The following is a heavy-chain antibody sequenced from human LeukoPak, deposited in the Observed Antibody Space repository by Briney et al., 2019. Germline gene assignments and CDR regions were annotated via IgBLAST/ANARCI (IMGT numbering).Heavy chain of an antibody. CDR2: ISWNSGSI. CDR1: GFTFDDYA. Sequence: GGSLRLSCAASGFTFDDYAMHWVRQAPGKGLEWVSGISWNSGSIGYADSVKGRFTISRDNAKNSLYLQMNSLRAEDMALYYCAKIDYDSSGSGAFDIWGQGTMVTVSS. D-gene: IGHD3-22*01. J-gene: IGHJ3*02. V-gene: IGHV3-9*03. CDR3: AKIDYDSSGSGAFDI.